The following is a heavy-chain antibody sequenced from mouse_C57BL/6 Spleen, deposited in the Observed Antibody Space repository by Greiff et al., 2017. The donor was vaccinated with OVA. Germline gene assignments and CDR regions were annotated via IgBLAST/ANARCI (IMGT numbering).Heavy chain of an antibody. CDR3: ARCRIYYYGSSYVYYAMDY. CDR2: INPNYGTT. CDR1: GYSFTDYN. Sequence: EVKLQESGPELVKPGASVKISCKASGYSFTDYNMNWVKQSNGKSLEWIGVINPNYGTTSYNQKFKGKATLTVDQSAITAYMQLNSLTSEDSAVYYCARCRIYYYGSSYVYYAMDYWGQGTSVTVSS. J-gene: IGHJ4*01. D-gene: IGHD1-1*01. V-gene: IGHV1-39*01.